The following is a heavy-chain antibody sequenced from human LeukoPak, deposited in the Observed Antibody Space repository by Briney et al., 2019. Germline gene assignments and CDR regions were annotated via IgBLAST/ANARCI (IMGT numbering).Heavy chain of an antibody. Sequence: GESLKISCKGSGYSFTTHWIGWVRQMPGKSLEWVGIIYPGDSDTRYSPSFQGQVTISADKSISTAYLQWSCLKASDTAMYYCARSYGSGSYSEYWGQGTLVTVSS. V-gene: IGHV5-51*01. CDR3: ARSYGSGSYSEY. CDR1: GYSFTTHW. CDR2: IYPGDSDT. J-gene: IGHJ4*02. D-gene: IGHD3-10*01.